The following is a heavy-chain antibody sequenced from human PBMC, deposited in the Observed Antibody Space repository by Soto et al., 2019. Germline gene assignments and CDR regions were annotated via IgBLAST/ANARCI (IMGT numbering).Heavy chain of an antibody. CDR3: ARDRGAQIVDY. D-gene: IGHD3-10*01. J-gene: IGHJ4*02. Sequence: QVQLVQSGAEVKKPGASVKVSCKASGYTFTSYGISWVRQAPGQGLEWMGWISAYNGNTKYAQKLQARVTMATDTSTSTAYMELRSQKRDDTAVYYCARDRGAQIVDYWGQGTLVTVSS. CDR2: ISAYNGNT. V-gene: IGHV1-18*01. CDR1: GYTFTSYG.